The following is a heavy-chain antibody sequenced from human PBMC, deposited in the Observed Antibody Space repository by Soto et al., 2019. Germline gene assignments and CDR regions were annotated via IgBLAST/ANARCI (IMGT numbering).Heavy chain of an antibody. CDR1: GDTFSFYT. D-gene: IGHD3-10*01. J-gene: IGHJ4*02. CDR3: ATSYGSGYRAFDY. V-gene: IGHV1-69*02. CDR2: INPILSMS. Sequence: QVQLVQSGAEVKKPGSSVKVSCKASGDTFSFYTINWVRQAPGLGLEWVGRINPILSMSNYAQKFQGRVTMTAYKSTSTAYMELRSLRFEDTAIYYCATSYGSGYRAFDYWGQGALVTVSS.